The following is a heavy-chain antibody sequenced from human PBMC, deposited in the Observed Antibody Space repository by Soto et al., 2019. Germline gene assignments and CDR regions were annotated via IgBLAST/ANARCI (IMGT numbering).Heavy chain of an antibody. CDR3: ARTIGAAGCRLLH. D-gene: IGHD6-13*01. CDR2: ISSSSSTI. V-gene: IGHV3-48*01. CDR1: GFTFSSYS. J-gene: IGHJ4*02. Sequence: PGGSLRLSCAASGFTFSSYSMNWVRQAPGKGMEWVSYISSSSSTIYYADSVKGRFTISRDNAKNSLYLQMNSLRAEDTAVYYCARTIGAAGCRLLHWSQGTLVT.